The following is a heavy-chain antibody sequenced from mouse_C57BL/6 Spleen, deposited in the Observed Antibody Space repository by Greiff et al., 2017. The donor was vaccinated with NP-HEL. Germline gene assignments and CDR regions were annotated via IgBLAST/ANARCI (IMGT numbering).Heavy chain of an antibody. CDR1: GYTFTDYY. Sequence: VQLKQSGPELVKPGASVKISCKASGYTFTDYYMNWVKQSHGKSLEWIGDINPNNGGTSYNQKFKGKATLTVDKSSSTAYMELRSLTSEDSAVYYCARQSYYGNYVGYWGQGTTLTVSS. D-gene: IGHD2-10*01. V-gene: IGHV1-26*01. CDR3: ARQSYYGNYVGY. CDR2: INPNNGGT. J-gene: IGHJ2*01.